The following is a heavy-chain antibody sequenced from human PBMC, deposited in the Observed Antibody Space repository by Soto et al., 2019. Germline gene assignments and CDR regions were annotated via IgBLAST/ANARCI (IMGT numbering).Heavy chain of an antibody. CDR1: GFNFKKFA. J-gene: IGHJ4*02. CDR3: AKADGEQWLIPHLDN. Sequence: DVQLLESGGGVVQPGGSLRLFCEASGFNFKKFAMGWVRQAPGGGLEWVSGISCCGGSTSYADSVKGRFSLARDDSKNTVSLQLNSLRVEDSARYYCAKADGEQWLIPHLDNWGQGTLVTVS. CDR2: ISCCGGST. D-gene: IGHD6-19*01. V-gene: IGHV3-23*01.